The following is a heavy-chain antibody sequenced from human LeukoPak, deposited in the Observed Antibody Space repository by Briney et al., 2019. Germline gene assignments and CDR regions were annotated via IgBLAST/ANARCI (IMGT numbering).Heavy chain of an antibody. J-gene: IGHJ4*02. CDR2: ISYDGSNK. D-gene: IGHD1-26*01. V-gene: IGHV3-30-3*01. CDR1: GFTFSSYA. CDR3: ARDEGIIVGAINFDY. Sequence: PGRSLRLSCAASGFTFSSYAMHWVRQAPGKGLEWVAVISYDGSNKYYADSVKGRFTISRDNSKNTLYLQMNSLRAEDTAVYYCARDEGIIVGAINFDYWGQGTLVTVSS.